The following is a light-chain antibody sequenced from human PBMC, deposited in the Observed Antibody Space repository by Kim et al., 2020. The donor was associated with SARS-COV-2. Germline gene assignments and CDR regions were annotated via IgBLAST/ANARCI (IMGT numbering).Light chain of an antibody. V-gene: IGLV3-19*01. CDR3: NSRDNNGKTMV. CDR2: LKD. Sequence: SSELTQDPAVSVALGQTVRITCQGDSLTTYFVNWYQHRPGQAPILVMYLKDNRPFGIPDRFSGPSSGNTASLIITGAQAEDEADYYCNSRDNNGKTMVFGGGTQLTVL. J-gene: IGLJ3*02. CDR1: SLTTYF.